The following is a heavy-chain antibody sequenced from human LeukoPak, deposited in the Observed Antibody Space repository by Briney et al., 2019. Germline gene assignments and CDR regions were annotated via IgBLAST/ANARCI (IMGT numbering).Heavy chain of an antibody. Sequence: PSETLSLTCAVYGGSFSGYYWSWIRQPPGKGLEWIGEINHSGSTNYNPSLKSRVTISVGTSKNQFSLKLSSVTAADTAVYYCASLVGASSIDYWGQGTLVTVSS. D-gene: IGHD1-26*01. V-gene: IGHV4-34*01. J-gene: IGHJ4*02. CDR2: INHSGST. CDR3: ASLVGASSIDY. CDR1: GGSFSGYY.